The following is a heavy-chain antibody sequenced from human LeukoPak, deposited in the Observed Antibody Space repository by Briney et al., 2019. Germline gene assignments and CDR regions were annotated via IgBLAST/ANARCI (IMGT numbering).Heavy chain of an antibody. Sequence: GGSLRLSCAASGFTFSSYGMHWVRQAPGKGLEWVAVIWYDGSNKYYADSVKGRFTISRDNSKNTLYLQMNSLRAEDTAVYYCARDGHLWFGELYFDYWGQGTLVTVSS. D-gene: IGHD3-10*01. CDR2: IWYDGSNK. V-gene: IGHV3-33*01. J-gene: IGHJ4*02. CDR3: ARDGHLWFGELYFDY. CDR1: GFTFSSYG.